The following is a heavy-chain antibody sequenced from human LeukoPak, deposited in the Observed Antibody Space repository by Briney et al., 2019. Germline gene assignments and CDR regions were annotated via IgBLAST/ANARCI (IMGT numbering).Heavy chain of an antibody. D-gene: IGHD6-19*01. CDR1: GYTFTDYY. J-gene: IGHJ4*02. CDR2: VDPEDGET. V-gene: IGHV1-69-2*01. Sequence: GATVKISCKVSGYTFTDYYMHWVQQAPGKGLEWMGLVDPEDGETIYAEKFQGRVTITADTPTDTAYMELSSLRSEDTAVYYCATGIAVAGIPYYFDYWGQGTLVTVSS. CDR3: ATGIAVAGIPYYFDY.